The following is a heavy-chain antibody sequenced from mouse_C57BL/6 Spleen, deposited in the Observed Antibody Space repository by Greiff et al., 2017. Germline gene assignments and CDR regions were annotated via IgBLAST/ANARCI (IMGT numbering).Heavy chain of an antibody. CDR3: TKSGNYVGWFAY. D-gene: IGHD2-1*01. Sequence: VQLKESGAELVRPGASVKLSCTASGFNIKDDYMHWVKQRPEQGLEWIGWIDPENGDTEYASKVQGKATITADTSSNTAYLQLSSLTSEDTAVYYCTKSGNYVGWFAYWGQGTLVTVSA. J-gene: IGHJ3*01. V-gene: IGHV14-4*01. CDR1: GFNIKDDY. CDR2: IDPENGDT.